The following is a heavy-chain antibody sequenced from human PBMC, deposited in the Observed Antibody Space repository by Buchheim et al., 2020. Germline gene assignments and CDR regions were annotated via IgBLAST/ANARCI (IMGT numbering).Heavy chain of an antibody. D-gene: IGHD3-16*01. CDR3: ARALGVSHYFDY. CDR1: GFTFSSYA. J-gene: IGHJ4*02. CDR2: ISYDGSNK. V-gene: IGHV3-30-3*01. Sequence: QVQLVESGGGVVQPGRSLRLSCAASGFTFSSYAMHWVRQAPGKGLEWVAVISYDGSNKYYADSVKGRFTISRDNSKNTLDLQMNSLRAEDTAVYYCARALGVSHYFDYWGQGTL.